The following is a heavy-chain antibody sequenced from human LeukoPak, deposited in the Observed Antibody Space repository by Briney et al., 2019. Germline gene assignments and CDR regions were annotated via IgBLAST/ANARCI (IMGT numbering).Heavy chain of an antibody. CDR2: ISGSGGST. Sequence: GGSLRLSCAASGLTFSSYAMSWVRQAPGKGLEWVSAISGSGGSTYYADSVKGRFTISRDNSKNTLYLQMNSLRAEDTAVYYCAKHSSSIAARPVDYWGQGTLVTVSS. D-gene: IGHD6-6*01. CDR3: AKHSSSIAARPVDY. CDR1: GLTFSSYA. V-gene: IGHV3-23*01. J-gene: IGHJ4*02.